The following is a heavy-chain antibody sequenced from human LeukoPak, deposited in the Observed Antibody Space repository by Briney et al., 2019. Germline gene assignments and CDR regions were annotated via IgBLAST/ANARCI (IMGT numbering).Heavy chain of an antibody. V-gene: IGHV1-18*04. Sequence: GASVKVSCKGSEYTFTGYHMHWVRQAPGQGLEWMGWISAYNGNTNYAQKLQGRVTMTTDTSTSTAYMELRSLRSDDTAVYYCASDRWFGEFNFDYWGQGTLVTVSS. CDR1: EYTFTGYH. J-gene: IGHJ4*02. CDR2: ISAYNGNT. CDR3: ASDRWFGEFNFDY. D-gene: IGHD3-10*01.